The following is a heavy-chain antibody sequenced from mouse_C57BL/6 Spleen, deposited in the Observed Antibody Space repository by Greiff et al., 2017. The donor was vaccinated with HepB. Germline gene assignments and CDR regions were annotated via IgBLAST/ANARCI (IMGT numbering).Heavy chain of an antibody. CDR3: ARRPYYGSSSWDLYAMDY. V-gene: IGHV1-52*01. J-gene: IGHJ4*01. Sequence: QVQLQQPGAELVRPGSSVKLSCKASGYTFTSYWMHWVKQRPIQGLEWIGNIDPSDSETHYNQKFKDKATLTVDKSSSTAYMQLSSLTSEDSAVYYCARRPYYGSSSWDLYAMDYWGQGTSVTVSS. D-gene: IGHD1-1*01. CDR1: GYTFTSYW. CDR2: IDPSDSET.